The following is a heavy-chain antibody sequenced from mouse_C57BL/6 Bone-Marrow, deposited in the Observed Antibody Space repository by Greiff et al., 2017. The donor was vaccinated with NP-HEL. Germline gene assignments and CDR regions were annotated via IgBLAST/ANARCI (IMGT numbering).Heavy chain of an antibody. Sequence: EVKVVESGGDLVKPGGSLKLSCAASGFTFSSYGMSWVRQTPDKRLEWVATISSGGSYTYYPDSVKGRFTISRDNAKNTLYLQMSSLKSEDTAMYYCARREIYYDYDDYAMDYWGQGTSVTVSS. CDR2: ISSGGSYT. V-gene: IGHV5-6*02. CDR3: ARREIYYDYDDYAMDY. J-gene: IGHJ4*01. D-gene: IGHD2-4*01. CDR1: GFTFSSYG.